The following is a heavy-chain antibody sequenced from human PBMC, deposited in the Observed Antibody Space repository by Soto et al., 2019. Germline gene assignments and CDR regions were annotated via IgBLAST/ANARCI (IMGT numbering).Heavy chain of an antibody. J-gene: IGHJ4*02. D-gene: IGHD3-10*01. CDR1: GGSFSGYY. V-gene: IGHV4-34*01. CDR2: INHSGST. Sequence: SETLSLTCAVYGGSFSGYYWSWIRQPPGKGLEWIGEINHSGSTNYNPSLKSRVTISVDTSKNQFSLKLSSVTAADTAVYYCASSRGEMATTYFDYWGQGTLVTVSS. CDR3: ASSRGEMATTYFDY.